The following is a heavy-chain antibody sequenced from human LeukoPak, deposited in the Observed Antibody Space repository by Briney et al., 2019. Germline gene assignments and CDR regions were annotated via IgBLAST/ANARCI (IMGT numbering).Heavy chain of an antibody. D-gene: IGHD6-6*01. Sequence: SETLSLTCTVSGYSISSGYYWGWIRQPPGKGLEWIGSIYHSGSTYYNPSLKSRVTISVDTSKNQFSLKLSSVTAADTAVYYCARVAYSSSGNWFDPWGQGTLVTVSS. J-gene: IGHJ5*02. CDR1: GYSISSGYY. V-gene: IGHV4-38-2*02. CDR3: ARVAYSSSGNWFDP. CDR2: IYHSGST.